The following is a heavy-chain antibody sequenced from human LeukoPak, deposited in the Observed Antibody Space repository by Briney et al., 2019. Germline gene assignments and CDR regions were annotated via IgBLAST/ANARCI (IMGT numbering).Heavy chain of an antibody. D-gene: IGHD5-24*01. CDR2: ISGSGGST. Sequence: GGSLRLSCAASGFTFSSYAMSWVRQAPGKGLEWVSAISGSGGSTYYADPVKGRFTISRDNSKNTLYLQMNSLRAEDTAVYYCAKDREMATITRGNWFDPWGQGTLVTVSS. CDR1: GFTFSSYA. J-gene: IGHJ5*02. V-gene: IGHV3-23*01. CDR3: AKDREMATITRGNWFDP.